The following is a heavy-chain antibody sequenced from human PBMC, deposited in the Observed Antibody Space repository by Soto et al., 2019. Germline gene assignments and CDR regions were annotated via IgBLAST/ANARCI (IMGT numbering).Heavy chain of an antibody. CDR3: ARVSDGVVVVAATTPRPIYYYYMDV. Sequence: GGSLRLSCAASGFTFSSYWMSWVRQAPGKGLEWVANIKQDGSEKYYVDSVKGRFTISRDNAKNSLYLQMNSLRAEDTAVYCCARVSDGVVVVAATTPRPIYYYYMDVWGKGTTVTVSS. CDR1: GFTFSSYW. J-gene: IGHJ6*03. V-gene: IGHV3-7*01. D-gene: IGHD2-15*01. CDR2: IKQDGSEK.